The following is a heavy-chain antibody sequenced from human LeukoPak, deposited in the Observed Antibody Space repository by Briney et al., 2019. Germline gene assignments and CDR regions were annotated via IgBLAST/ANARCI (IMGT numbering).Heavy chain of an antibody. CDR3: VRVRHGDYFDY. D-gene: IGHD4-17*01. J-gene: IGHJ4*02. CDR1: GFSITDHY. V-gene: IGHV3-72*01. CDR2: TRNKPNGYTT. Sequence: GGSLRLSCAASGFSITDHYMDWVCQAPGKGLEWVGRTRNKPNGYTTDYGTSVKGRFIVSRDDSENSLCLQMNGLKTEDTAVYYCVRVRHGDYFDYWGQGTLVTVSS.